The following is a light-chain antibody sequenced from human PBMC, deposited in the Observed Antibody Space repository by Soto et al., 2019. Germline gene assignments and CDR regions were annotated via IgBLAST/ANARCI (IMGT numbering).Light chain of an antibody. V-gene: IGKV4-1*01. CDR2: WAS. CDR3: HQSYGSPSP. Sequence: DIVVTQSPDSLPLSLGERATITFKSSRSVLSSSNNKNYLAWYQQKPGQPPKALIYWASTRQFGVPDRFRGSGSETDFTRPVTILEAEDVAVYYCHQSYGSPSPFGQATTLHIK. CDR1: RSVLSSSNNKNY. J-gene: IGKJ2*01.